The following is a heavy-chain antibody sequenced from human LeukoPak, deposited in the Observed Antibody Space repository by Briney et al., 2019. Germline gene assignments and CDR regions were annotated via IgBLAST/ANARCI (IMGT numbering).Heavy chain of an antibody. CDR2: ISSSGSLT. V-gene: IGHV3-21*01. D-gene: IGHD3-22*01. J-gene: IGHJ4*02. CDR1: GLIFSSFR. CDR3: ARNYYDSSGYYYAFDY. Sequence: GGSLRLSCAASGLIFSSFRMNWVRQAPGKGLECVSSISSSGSLTYYADSMKGRSTVSRDNAKNSLFLQLNSVRAEDTAVYYCARNYYDSSGYYYAFDYWGQGTLVTVSS.